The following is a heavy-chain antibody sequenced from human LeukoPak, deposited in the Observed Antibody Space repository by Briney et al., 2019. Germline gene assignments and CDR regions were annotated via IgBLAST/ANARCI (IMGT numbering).Heavy chain of an antibody. CDR1: GGSISSSSYY. CDR3: ARTPRPASVAAGNNWFDP. CDR2: IYYSGGT. V-gene: IGHV4-39*07. Sequence: SETLSLTCTVSGGSISSSSYYWGWIRQPPGKGLEWIGSIYYSGGTYYNPSLKSRVTISVDTSKNQFSLKLSSVTVADTAVYFCARTPRPASVAAGNNWFDPWGQGTLVTVSS. D-gene: IGHD2-15*01. J-gene: IGHJ5*02.